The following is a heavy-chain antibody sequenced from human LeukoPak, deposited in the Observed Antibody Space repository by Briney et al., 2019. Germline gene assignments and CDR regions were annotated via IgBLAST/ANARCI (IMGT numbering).Heavy chain of an antibody. V-gene: IGHV1-8*01. CDR3: ARDSIDVLLWFGELRWFDP. CDR2: MNPNSGNT. D-gene: IGHD3-10*01. J-gene: IGHJ5*02. CDR1: GYTFTSYD. Sequence: GASVKVSCKASGYTFTSYDINWVRQATGQGLEWMGWMNPNSGNTGYAQKFQGRVTMTRNTSISTAYMELSSLRSEDTAVYYCARDSIDVLLWFGELRWFDPWGQGTLVTVSS.